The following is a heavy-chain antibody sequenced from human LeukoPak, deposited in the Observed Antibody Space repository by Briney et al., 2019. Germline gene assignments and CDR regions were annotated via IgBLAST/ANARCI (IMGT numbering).Heavy chain of an antibody. CDR2: IYPGDSDT. D-gene: IGHD6-13*01. CDR3: ASATASSSSWYDT. CDR1: GYRFTSHW. Sequence: GESLKISCKGSGYRFTSHWLAWVRKMAGKGLEWMGIIYPGDSDTRYSPSFQGQVTISADKSISTAYLQWSSLKASDTAMYYCASATASSSSWYDTWGQGTLVTVSA. V-gene: IGHV5-51*01. J-gene: IGHJ5*02.